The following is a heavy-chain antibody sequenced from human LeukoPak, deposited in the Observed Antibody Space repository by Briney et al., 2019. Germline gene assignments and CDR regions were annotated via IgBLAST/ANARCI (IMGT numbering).Heavy chain of an antibody. D-gene: IGHD2-15*01. CDR3: ARKDGGRDGMDV. CDR2: LNPNTLVT. CDR1: GYTFTDFY. Sequence: ASVKVSCRASGYTFTDFYMHWVRQAPGQGLEWMGWLNPNTLVTNYAQHFQGRVSMTWDTSISTGYMDLHSLTSDDTAVYYCARKDGGRDGMDVWGQGTTVTVSS. V-gene: IGHV1-2*02. J-gene: IGHJ6*02.